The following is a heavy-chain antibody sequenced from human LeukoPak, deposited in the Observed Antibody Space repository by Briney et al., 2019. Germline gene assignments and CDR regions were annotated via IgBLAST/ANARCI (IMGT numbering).Heavy chain of an antibody. CDR1: GGSISSSSYY. V-gene: IGHV4-61*05. D-gene: IGHD5-18*01. Sequence: SETLSLTCTVSGGSISSSSYYWGWIRQPPGKGLEGIGYIYYRGSTNYNPSLKSRVTISVDTSKNQFSLKLTSVTAADTAVYYCARTTEGGYTYGYFYYYYMDVWGKGTTVTISS. CDR3: ARTTEGGYTYGYFYYYYMDV. J-gene: IGHJ6*03. CDR2: IYYRGST.